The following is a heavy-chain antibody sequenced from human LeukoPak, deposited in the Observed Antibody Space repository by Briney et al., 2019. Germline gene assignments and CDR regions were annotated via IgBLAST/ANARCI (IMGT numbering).Heavy chain of an antibody. CDR1: GFTFSSYA. CDR2: IYSGGST. V-gene: IGHV3-53*01. D-gene: IGHD3-10*01. Sequence: GGSLRLSCAASGFTFSSYAMSWVRQAPGKGLEWVSVIYSGGSTYYADSVKGRFTISRDNSKNTLYLQMNSLRAEDTAVYYCASNYGSGSYGEMSPFDYWGQGTLVTVSS. CDR3: ASNYGSGSYGEMSPFDY. J-gene: IGHJ4*02.